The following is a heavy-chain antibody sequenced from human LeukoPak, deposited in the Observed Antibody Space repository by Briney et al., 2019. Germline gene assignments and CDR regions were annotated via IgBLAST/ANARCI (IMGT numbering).Heavy chain of an antibody. Sequence: GGSLRLSCAASGFTFSSYAMSWVRHAPGKGLEWVSAISGSGGSTYYADSVKGRFTISRDNSKNTLYLQMNSLRAEDTAVYYCAKACSSGYYLSHYFDYWGQGTLVIVSS. CDR3: AKACSSGYYLSHYFDY. CDR2: ISGSGGST. D-gene: IGHD3-22*01. V-gene: IGHV3-23*01. J-gene: IGHJ4*02. CDR1: GFTFSSYA.